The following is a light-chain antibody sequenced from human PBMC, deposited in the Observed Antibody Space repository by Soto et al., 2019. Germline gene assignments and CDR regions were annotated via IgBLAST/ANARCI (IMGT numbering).Light chain of an antibody. CDR2: GAS. Sequence: EIVLTQSPGTLSLSPGERATLSCRASQSVSSTKLAWYQQKPGQAPRLLIYGASSRETGIPARFSGSGTGTEFTLTISGLQSEDFAVYSCQQYHNWTITFGQGTRLEIK. CDR1: QSVSST. CDR3: QQYHNWTIT. V-gene: IGKV3-15*01. J-gene: IGKJ5*01.